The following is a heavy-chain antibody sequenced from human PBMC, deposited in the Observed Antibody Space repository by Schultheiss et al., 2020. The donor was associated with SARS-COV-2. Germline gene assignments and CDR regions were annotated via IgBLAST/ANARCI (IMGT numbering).Heavy chain of an antibody. J-gene: IGHJ3*02. CDR3: ARAGEMATNPHGFDI. CDR2: INPNSGGT. CDR1: GYTFTSYY. D-gene: IGHD5-24*01. Sequence: GESLKISCKASGYTFTSYYMHWVRQAPGQGLEWMGWINPNSGGTNYAQKFQDRVTMTRDTSTNTAYMQLTSLRSEDTAVHYCARAGEMATNPHGFDIWGQGTMVTVSS. V-gene: IGHV1-2*02.